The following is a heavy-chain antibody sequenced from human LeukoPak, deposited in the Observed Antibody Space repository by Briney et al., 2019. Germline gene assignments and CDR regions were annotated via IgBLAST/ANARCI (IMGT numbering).Heavy chain of an antibody. CDR3: ARRKGTEYYDFWSGYYIGWDAFDI. J-gene: IGHJ3*02. Sequence: SETLSLTCTVSGGPISSYYWSWIRQPPGKGLEWIGSIYYSGSTYYNPSLKSRVTISVDTSKNQFSLKLSSVTAADTAVYYCARRKGTEYYDFWSGYYIGWDAFDIWGQGTMVTVSS. V-gene: IGHV4-59*05. D-gene: IGHD3-3*01. CDR2: IYYSGST. CDR1: GGPISSYY.